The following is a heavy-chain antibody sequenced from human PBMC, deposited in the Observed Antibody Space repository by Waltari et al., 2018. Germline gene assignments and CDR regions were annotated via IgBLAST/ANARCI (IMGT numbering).Heavy chain of an antibody. CDR3: TTDLGVAATDY. D-gene: IGHD2-15*01. CDR1: GFTFSSYE. J-gene: IGHJ4*02. Sequence: EVQLVESGGGLVQPGGSLRLSCAASGFTFSSYEMNWVRQAPGKGLEWVSYISSSGSTIYYADSVKGRFTISRDDAKNTLYLQMNSLKTEDTAVYYCTTDLGVAATDYWGQGTLVTVSS. V-gene: IGHV3-48*03. CDR2: ISSSGSTI.